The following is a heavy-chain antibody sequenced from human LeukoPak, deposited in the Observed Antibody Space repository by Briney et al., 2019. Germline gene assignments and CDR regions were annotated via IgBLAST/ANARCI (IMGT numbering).Heavy chain of an antibody. CDR1: GFTFSSYG. CDR3: TKAIYDILTGTDY. Sequence: GASLRLSCAASGFTFSSYGMSWVRQAPGKGLEWISGISGSGANTYYADSVKGRFTISRDNSKNTLYLQMNSLRAEDTAVYYCTKAIYDILTGTDYWGQGTLVTVSS. CDR2: ISGSGANT. J-gene: IGHJ4*02. D-gene: IGHD3-9*01. V-gene: IGHV3-23*01.